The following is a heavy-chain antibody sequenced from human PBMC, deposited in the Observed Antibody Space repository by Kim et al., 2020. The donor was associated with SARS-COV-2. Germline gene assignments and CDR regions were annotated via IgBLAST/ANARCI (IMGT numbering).Heavy chain of an antibody. Sequence: YADYVKGRCNISRDNAKNSLYQQMNSLRDEDTGVYYCARDRGCPLIREGGYWGQGTLVTVSS. V-gene: IGHV3-48*02. D-gene: IGHD2-2*01. CDR3: ARDRGCPLIREGGY. J-gene: IGHJ4*02.